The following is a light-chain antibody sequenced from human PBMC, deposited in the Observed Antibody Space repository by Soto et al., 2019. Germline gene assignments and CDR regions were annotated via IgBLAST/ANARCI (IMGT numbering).Light chain of an antibody. J-gene: IGLJ1*01. CDR3: SSSAGDTPDI. Sequence: QSALTQPPSASGSPGQSVTISCIGTSSDGGGYDYVSWYQQLPGKAPKLGSYEVNKRPSGLPERFSGSKSANTASLTLSGLQAEDEADFYCSSSAGDTPDIFGPGTKVTVL. CDR1: SSDGGGYDY. V-gene: IGLV2-8*01. CDR2: EVN.